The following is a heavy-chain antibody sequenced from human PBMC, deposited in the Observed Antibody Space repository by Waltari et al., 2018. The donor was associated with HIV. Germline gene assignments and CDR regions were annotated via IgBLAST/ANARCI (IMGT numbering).Heavy chain of an antibody. D-gene: IGHD2-8*01. CDR1: GSIYITYS. CDR2: INSRGSFI. V-gene: IGHV3-21*06. J-gene: IGHJ4*02. CDR3: TRANGPSDY. Sequence: EVQIVQSGGGLVKPGESLILSCHVPGSIYITYSTPWVRQSLGKGLEWVSSINSRGSFIYYSDSVKGRFTVARDNANNSLYLQMNNLRDDDTAVYFCTRANGPSDYWGQGVLVTVSS.